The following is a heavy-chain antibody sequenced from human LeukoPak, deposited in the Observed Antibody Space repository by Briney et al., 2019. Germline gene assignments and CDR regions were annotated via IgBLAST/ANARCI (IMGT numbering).Heavy chain of an antibody. CDR1: GYTFTSYG. Sequence: ASVKVSCKASGYTFTSYGIHWVRQATGQGLEWMGWMNPNSGNTGYAQKFQGRVTMTRNTSISTAYMELSSLRSEDTAVYYCARRYYDFWSGYYDPYYGMDVWGQGTTVTVSS. V-gene: IGHV1-8*02. D-gene: IGHD3-3*01. CDR3: ARRYYDFWSGYYDPYYGMDV. CDR2: MNPNSGNT. J-gene: IGHJ6*02.